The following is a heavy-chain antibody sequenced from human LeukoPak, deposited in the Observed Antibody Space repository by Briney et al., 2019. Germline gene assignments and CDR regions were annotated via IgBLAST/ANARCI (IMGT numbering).Heavy chain of an antibody. J-gene: IGHJ4*02. CDR3: AIKGGTNLDY. CDR2: IIPILGIA. CDR1: GGTFSSYA. Sequence: SVKVSCKASGGTFSSYAISWVRPAPGQGLEWMGRIIPILGIANYAQKFQGRVTITADKSTSTAYMELSSLRSEDTAVYYCAIKGGTNLDYWGQGTLVTVSS. V-gene: IGHV1-69*04. D-gene: IGHD2-15*01.